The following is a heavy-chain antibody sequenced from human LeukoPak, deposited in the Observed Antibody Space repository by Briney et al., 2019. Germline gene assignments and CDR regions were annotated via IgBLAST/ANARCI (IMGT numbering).Heavy chain of an antibody. D-gene: IGHD1-1*01. CDR1: GFTFSDHF. CDR2: ISHTGLT. V-gene: IGHV4-34*08. CDR3: ARVPDITARPCDT. Sequence: LRLSCAASGFTFSDHFLDWVRQAPGKGLEWVGEISHTGLTGSNPSLKSRVTIFVDSSKKQFSLRMTSVTAADTGVYYCARVPDITARPCDTWGPGTLVTVSS. J-gene: IGHJ5*02.